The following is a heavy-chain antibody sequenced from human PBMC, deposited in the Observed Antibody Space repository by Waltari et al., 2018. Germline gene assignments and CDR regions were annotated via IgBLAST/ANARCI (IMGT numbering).Heavy chain of an antibody. CDR2: IYTSGST. D-gene: IGHD2-21*01. CDR1: GGSLSSGRYY. CDR3: ARDCGGDCYREFDP. J-gene: IGHJ5*02. Sequence: QVQLQESGPGLVKPSQTLSLTCTVSGGSLSSGRYYWSWIRQPAGKGLEWIGYIYTSGSTNYNPSLKSRVTISVDTSKNQFSLKLSSVTAADTAVYYCARDCGGDCYREFDPWGQGTLVTVSS. V-gene: IGHV4-61*09.